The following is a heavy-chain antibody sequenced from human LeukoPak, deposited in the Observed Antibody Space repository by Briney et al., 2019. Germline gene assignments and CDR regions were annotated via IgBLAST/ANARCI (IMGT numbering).Heavy chain of an antibody. CDR1: GFTFSSYA. J-gene: IGHJ5*01. V-gene: IGHV3-23*01. D-gene: IGHD1-7*01. Sequence: GGSLRLSCAASGFTFSSYAMSWVRQAPGKGLEWVSGIIADFDTTYYADSVRGRFTISRDHSKNTLYLQMNSLRAEDTAIYYCAQDGTTTRYNWFDSWGQGTLVTVSS. CDR2: IIADFDTT. CDR3: AQDGTTTRYNWFDS.